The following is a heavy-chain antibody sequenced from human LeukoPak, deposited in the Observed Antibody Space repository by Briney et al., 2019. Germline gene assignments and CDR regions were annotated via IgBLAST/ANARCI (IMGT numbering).Heavy chain of an antibody. J-gene: IGHJ6*03. CDR3: ARGTSTVVTPNYYYYYCMDV. D-gene: IGHD4-23*01. Sequence: PSETLSLTCTVSGGSIISSHWSWIRQPPGKGLEWIGNIHTSGGTNYSPSLKSRVTISADTSRNQFSLKLSSVTAADTAVYYCARGTSTVVTPNYYYYYCMDVWGKGTTVTVSS. V-gene: IGHV4-4*09. CDR1: GGSIISSH. CDR2: IHTSGGT.